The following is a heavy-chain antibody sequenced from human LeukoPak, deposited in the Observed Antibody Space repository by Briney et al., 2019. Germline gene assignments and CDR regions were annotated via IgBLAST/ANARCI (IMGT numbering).Heavy chain of an antibody. CDR3: ARGLRYAVTTEYYFDY. D-gene: IGHD4-17*01. J-gene: IGHJ4*02. CDR1: GYTFTSYY. CDR2: INPSGGST. V-gene: IGHV1-46*01. Sequence: GASAKVSCKASGYTFTSYYMHWVRQAPGQGLEWMGIINPSGGSTSYAQKFQGRVTMTRDMSTSTVYMELSSLRSEDTAVYYCARGLRYAVTTEYYFDYWGQGTLVTVSS.